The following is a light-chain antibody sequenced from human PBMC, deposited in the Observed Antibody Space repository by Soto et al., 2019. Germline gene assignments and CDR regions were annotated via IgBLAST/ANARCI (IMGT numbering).Light chain of an antibody. J-gene: IGLJ1*01. CDR2: GNN. V-gene: IGLV1-40*01. CDR3: QSYDSTLSARYV. CDR1: NSNLGAGYD. Sequence: QSALTQPPSVSGAPGQRVTISCTGNNSNLGAGYDVHWYQHRPGTAPKLLIFGNNNRPSGVPDRFSGSKSGTSASLAITGLQAEDEGDYYCQSYDSTLSARYVFGTGTKVTVL.